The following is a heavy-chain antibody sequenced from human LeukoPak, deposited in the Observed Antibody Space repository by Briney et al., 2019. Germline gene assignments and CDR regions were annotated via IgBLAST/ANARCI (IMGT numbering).Heavy chain of an antibody. D-gene: IGHD5-12*01. Sequence: GGSLRLSCAASGFTFSNDAMDWVRQAPGKGLEYVAAISSNGDSAYYANSVKGRFTISRDNSKNTLNLQMDSLRVEDMGVYYCARADSGPSFPPDYWGQGTLVTVSS. CDR3: ARADSGPSFPPDY. V-gene: IGHV3-64*01. CDR1: GFTFSNDA. J-gene: IGHJ4*02. CDR2: ISSNGDSA.